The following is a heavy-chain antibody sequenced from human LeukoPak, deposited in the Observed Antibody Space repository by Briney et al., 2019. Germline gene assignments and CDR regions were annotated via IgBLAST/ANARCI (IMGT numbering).Heavy chain of an antibody. V-gene: IGHV1-8*03. J-gene: IGHJ4*02. CDR2: MNPNSGNT. CDR3: ARGLGSGYYGS. D-gene: IGHD3-22*01. Sequence: GGSLRLSCAASGFTFSSYDINWVRQATGQGLEWMGWMNPNSGNTGYAQKFQGRVTITRNTSISTAYMELSSLRSEDTAVYYCARGLGSGYYGSWGQGTLVTVSS. CDR1: GFTFSSYD.